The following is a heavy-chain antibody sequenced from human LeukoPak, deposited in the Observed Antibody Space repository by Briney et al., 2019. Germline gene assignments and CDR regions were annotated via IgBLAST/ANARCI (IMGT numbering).Heavy chain of an antibody. V-gene: IGHV4-4*07. CDR1: GGSISSDY. J-gene: IGHJ6*03. CDR3: ARLQRGETGPTKNYYFYYFMDV. CDR2: VYTSGST. D-gene: IGHD3-10*01. Sequence: SETLSLTCTVSGGSISSDYWSWIRQPAGKALEWIGRVYTSGSTHYNPSLKSRVTISVDTSKNQFSLKVSSVIAADTAVYYCARLQRGETGPTKNYYFYYFMDVWGKGTTVTISS.